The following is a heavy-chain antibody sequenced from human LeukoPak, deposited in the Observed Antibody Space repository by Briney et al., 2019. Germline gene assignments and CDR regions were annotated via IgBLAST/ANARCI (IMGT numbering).Heavy chain of an antibody. CDR2: INSDGSST. CDR3: ARIHRGNVVYMDV. CDR1: GFTSSSYA. J-gene: IGHJ6*03. Sequence: GGSLRLSCAASGFTSSSYAMSWVRQAPGKGLVWVSRINSDGSSTSYADSVKGRFTISRDNAKNTLYLQMNSLRAEDTAVYYCARIHRGNVVYMDVWGKGTTVTVSS. V-gene: IGHV3-74*01. D-gene: IGHD2-15*01.